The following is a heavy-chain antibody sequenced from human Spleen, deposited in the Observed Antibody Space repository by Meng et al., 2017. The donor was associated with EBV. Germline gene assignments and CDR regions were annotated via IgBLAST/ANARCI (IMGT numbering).Heavy chain of an antibody. CDR2: INQSGST. CDR3: AREAGPFFGVIVYDS. CDR1: GGSLSGYY. V-gene: IGHV4-34*01. D-gene: IGHD3-3*01. J-gene: IGHJ4*02. Sequence: QVGAGTLETSGPLALPCGVSGGSLSGYYWTWIRQSPGKGLEWIGEINQSGSTNYNPSLKSRVTVSVDTSKNQFSLRVTSVTAADSALYYCAREAGPFFGVIVYDSWGQGTLVTVSS.